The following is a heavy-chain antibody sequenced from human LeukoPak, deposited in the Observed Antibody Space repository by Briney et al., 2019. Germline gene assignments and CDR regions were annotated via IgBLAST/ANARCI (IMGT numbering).Heavy chain of an antibody. V-gene: IGHV4-34*01. D-gene: IGHD6-19*01. CDR1: GFTFSSYG. CDR2: INHSGST. Sequence: GSLRLSCAASGFTFSSYGMSWIRQPPGKGLEWIGEINHSGSTNYNPSLKSRVTISVDTSKNQFSLKLSSVTAADTAVYYCARVTQWLVLYYYYYYMDVWGKGTTVTVSS. J-gene: IGHJ6*03. CDR3: ARVTQWLVLYYYYYYMDV.